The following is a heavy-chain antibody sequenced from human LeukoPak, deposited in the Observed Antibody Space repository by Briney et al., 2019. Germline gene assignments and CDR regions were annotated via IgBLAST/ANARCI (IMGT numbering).Heavy chain of an antibody. CDR1: GYTFTSYD. Sequence: ASVKVSCKASGYTFTSYDINWVRQATGQGLEWMGRMNPNSGNTGYAQKFQGRVTMTRNTSISTAYMELSSLRSEDTAVYYCARGLRGTGRNYYYYMDVWGKGTTVTVSS. V-gene: IGHV1-8*01. CDR2: MNPNSGNT. D-gene: IGHD3-16*01. J-gene: IGHJ6*03. CDR3: ARGLRGTGRNYYYYMDV.